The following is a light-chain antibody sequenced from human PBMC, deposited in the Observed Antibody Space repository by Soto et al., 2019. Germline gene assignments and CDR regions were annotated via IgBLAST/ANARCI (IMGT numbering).Light chain of an antibody. V-gene: IGKV1-5*03. Sequence: IQMTQSPSTLSSSVGDRVTITCRASQTIDSWLAWYQQRPGKPPNLLIDKESTLASGVPSRFSGSRAETEFTISIISLQPDDFATYYCQQYHIYSGTFGQGTKVDIK. CDR3: QQYHIYSGT. J-gene: IGKJ1*01. CDR2: KES. CDR1: QTIDSW.